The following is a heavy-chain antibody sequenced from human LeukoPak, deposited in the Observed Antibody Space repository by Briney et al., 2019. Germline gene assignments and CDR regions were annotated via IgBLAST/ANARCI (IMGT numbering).Heavy chain of an antibody. V-gene: IGHV1-8*01. CDR1: GYTFTSYD. D-gene: IGHD4-17*01. Sequence: APVKVSCKASGYTFTSYDINWVRQATGQGLEWMGWMDPNSGNTGYARKFQGRVTMTRNTSISTAYMELSSLRSEDTAVYYCAILWVPDYGAIPLDYWGQGTLVTVSS. CDR2: MDPNSGNT. CDR3: AILWVPDYGAIPLDY. J-gene: IGHJ4*02.